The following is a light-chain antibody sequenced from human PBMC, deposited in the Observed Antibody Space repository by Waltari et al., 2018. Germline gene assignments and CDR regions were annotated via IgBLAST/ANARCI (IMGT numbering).Light chain of an antibody. V-gene: IGLV1-36*01. CDR1: SSNIGDNP. Sequence: QSVLTQPPSVSEAPRQRVTISCSGSSSNIGDNPGNWYQQLPGKAPKLLIYYDDLLPSGVSDRFSGSKSGTSASLAISGLQSEDEADYYCAAWDDSLNGWVFGGGTKLTVL. CDR2: YDD. J-gene: IGLJ3*02. CDR3: AAWDDSLNGWV.